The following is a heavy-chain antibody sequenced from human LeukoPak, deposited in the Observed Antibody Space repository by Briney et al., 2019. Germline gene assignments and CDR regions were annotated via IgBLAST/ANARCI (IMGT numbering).Heavy chain of an antibody. CDR2: IRSSSSYI. D-gene: IGHD5-18*01. J-gene: IGHJ4*02. CDR3: VRDSDSYGTFDY. Sequence: PGGSLRLSCAASGFTFSSYSMNWVRQAPGKGLEWVSSIRSSSSYIYYADSVKGRFTISRDNAKNSLYLQMNSLRVEDTAVYYCVRDSDSYGTFDYWGQGTLVTVSS. V-gene: IGHV3-21*01. CDR1: GFTFSSYS.